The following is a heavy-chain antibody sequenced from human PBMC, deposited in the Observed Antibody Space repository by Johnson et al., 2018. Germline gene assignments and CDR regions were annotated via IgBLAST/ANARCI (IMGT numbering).Heavy chain of an antibody. J-gene: IGHJ4*02. CDR2: ISYDGSDK. CDR1: GFTFSSYG. CDR3: AKKPLTATTRLGPFDY. Sequence: QVQLVQSGGGVVQPGRSLRLSCAASGFTFSSYGMHWVRQAPGKGLEWVAVISYDGSDKYYADAGKGRFTISIDNSKNTVYLQMNSLRAEETAGYYCAKKPLTATTRLGPFDYWGQGTLVTVSS. V-gene: IGHV3-30*18. D-gene: IGHD4-11*01.